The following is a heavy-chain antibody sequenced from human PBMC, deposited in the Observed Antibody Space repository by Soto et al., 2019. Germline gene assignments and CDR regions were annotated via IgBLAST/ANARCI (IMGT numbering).Heavy chain of an antibody. D-gene: IGHD2-2*01. J-gene: IGHJ6*03. CDR2: IWYDGSNK. CDR1: GFTFSSYG. Sequence: GGSLRLSCAASGFTFSSYGMHWVRQAPGKGLEWVAVIWYDGSNKYYADSVKGRFTISRDNSKNTLYLQMNSLRAEDTAVYYCARDRYCSSTSCYDGFSYYYYMDVWGKGTTVTVSS. V-gene: IGHV3-33*01. CDR3: ARDRYCSSTSCYDGFSYYYYMDV.